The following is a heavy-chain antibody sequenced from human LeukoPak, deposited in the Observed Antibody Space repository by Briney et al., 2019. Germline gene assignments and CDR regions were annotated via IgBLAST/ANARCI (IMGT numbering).Heavy chain of an antibody. Sequence: GGSLRLSCAASGFTFGDPYMSWIRQAPGKGLEWVSKITGSGDNVFYAASVRGRFTISRDNANNSLYLQMNSLRPEDTGVYYCVREAQLGSTGTSSAFDIWGQRTMVVVSS. J-gene: IGHJ3*02. D-gene: IGHD1-1*01. CDR3: VREAQLGSTGTSSAFDI. V-gene: IGHV3-11*01. CDR2: ITGSGDNV. CDR1: GFTFGDPY.